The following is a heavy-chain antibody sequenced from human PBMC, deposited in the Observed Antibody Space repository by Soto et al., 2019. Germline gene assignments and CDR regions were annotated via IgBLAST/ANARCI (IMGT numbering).Heavy chain of an antibody. Sequence: QVQLQQWGAGLLKPSETLSLTCAVYGGSFSGYYWSWIRQPPGKGLEWIGEINHSGSTNYNPSLKSRVTISVDTSKNQFSLKLSSVTAADTAVYYCARGGLVGYSSGWKVWGQGTLVTVSS. CDR1: GGSFSGYY. CDR2: INHSGST. V-gene: IGHV4-34*01. CDR3: ARGGLVGYSSGWKV. D-gene: IGHD6-19*01. J-gene: IGHJ4*02.